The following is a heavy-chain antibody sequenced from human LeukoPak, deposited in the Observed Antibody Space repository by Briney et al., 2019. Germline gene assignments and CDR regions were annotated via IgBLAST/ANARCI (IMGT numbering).Heavy chain of an antibody. CDR1: GFTFSSYA. CDR3: AKGYRWELPPDY. D-gene: IGHD1-26*01. Sequence: GGSLRLSCAASGFTFSSYAMSWVRQAPGKGLEWVSAISGGSGSTSYADSVKGRFTISRDNSENTLYLQMNSLRAEDTAVYYCAKGYRWELPPDYWGQGTLVTVSS. V-gene: IGHV3-23*01. J-gene: IGHJ4*02. CDR2: ISGGSGST.